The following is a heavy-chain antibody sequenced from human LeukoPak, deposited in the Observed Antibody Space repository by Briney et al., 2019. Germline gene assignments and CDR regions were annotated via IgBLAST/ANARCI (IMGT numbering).Heavy chain of an antibody. CDR3: ARLDATRGGDY. J-gene: IGHJ4*02. D-gene: IGHD5-12*01. CDR2: IYPGDSET. CDR1: GYIFTNYW. Sequence: GESLKISCQVSGYIFTNYWIGWVRQMPGKGLEWMGIIYPGDSETRYSPSFQGQVTMSADKSISTAYLQWSGLRASDTAIYYCARLDATRGGDYWGQGTLVTVSS. V-gene: IGHV5-51*01.